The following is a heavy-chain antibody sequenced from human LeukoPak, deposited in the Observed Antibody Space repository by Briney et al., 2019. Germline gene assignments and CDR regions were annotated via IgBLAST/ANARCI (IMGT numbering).Heavy chain of an antibody. CDR2: LRYDGSKE. CDR1: GFTFSTYG. CDR3: AKSRGYSSSWDDAFDI. D-gene: IGHD6-13*01. V-gene: IGHV3-30*02. Sequence: GGSLRLSCATSGFTFSTYGMHWVRQAPGKGLEWVTFLRYDGSKEFYADSVKGRFTVSRDTSKNTLYLQMNSLRVDDTSIYYCAKSRGYSSSWDDAFDIWGQGTMVIVSS. J-gene: IGHJ3*02.